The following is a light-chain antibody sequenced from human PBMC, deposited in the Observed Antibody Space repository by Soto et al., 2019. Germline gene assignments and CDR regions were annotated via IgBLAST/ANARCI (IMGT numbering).Light chain of an antibody. CDR3: QQYDNSLYT. CDR1: QTVGSSY. CDR2: ATS. J-gene: IGKJ2*01. V-gene: IGKV3-20*01. Sequence: EIVLTQSPGTLSLSPGERATLSCRASQTVGSSYLAWYQQKPGQPPRLLIYATSSRATGIPVRFSGSGSGTDFTLTISRLEPEDFAVYYCQQYDNSLYTFGQGTKLEIK.